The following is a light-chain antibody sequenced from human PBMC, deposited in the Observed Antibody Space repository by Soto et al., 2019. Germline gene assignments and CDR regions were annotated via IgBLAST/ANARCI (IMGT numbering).Light chain of an antibody. CDR3: QQSYSATYT. V-gene: IGKV1-39*01. CDR2: AAS. J-gene: IGKJ2*01. Sequence: DIQMTQSPSSLSASVGDRVTITCRASQSISTFLNWYQQKPGKAPNLLIYAASSLESGVPSRFSGSGSGTDFTLNISSLQPEDIATYYCQQSYSATYTFGLGPKLEIK. CDR1: QSISTF.